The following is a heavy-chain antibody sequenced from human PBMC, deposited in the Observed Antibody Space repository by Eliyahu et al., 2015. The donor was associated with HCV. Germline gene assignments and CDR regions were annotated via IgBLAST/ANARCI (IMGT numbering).Heavy chain of an antibody. CDR2: ITWNSGST. Sequence: EVKLVESGGNLVQPGRSLRLSCAASGFAFXXYAMHWVRQAPGKGLEWVSGITWNSGSTGYAASVQGRFIISRDNANNSLYLQMNTLRPEDTALYYCAKVNRHFDSTEAFDIWGQGTMVTVSS. CDR1: GFAFXXYA. V-gene: IGHV3-9*01. D-gene: IGHD3-9*01. CDR3: AKVNRHFDSTEAFDI. J-gene: IGHJ3*02.